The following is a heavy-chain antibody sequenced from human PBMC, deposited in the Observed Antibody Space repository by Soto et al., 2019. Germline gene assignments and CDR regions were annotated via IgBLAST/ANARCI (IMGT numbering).Heavy chain of an antibody. J-gene: IGHJ4*02. D-gene: IGHD1-7*01. V-gene: IGHV3-64D*08. CDR3: VKDYGRNWNYVFDF. Sequence: EVQLVESGGGLVQPGGSLRLTCSPSGFTFNNFAMHWLRQAPGKGLEYVSSINGNGGATHYADSVKGRFTISRDNSKNILFLRMSSLRPEETALYYCVKDYGRNWNYVFDFWGQGTLVTVSP. CDR1: GFTFNNFA. CDR2: INGNGGAT.